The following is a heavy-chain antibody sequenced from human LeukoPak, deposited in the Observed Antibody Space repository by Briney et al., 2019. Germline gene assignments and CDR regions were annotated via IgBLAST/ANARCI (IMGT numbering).Heavy chain of an antibody. D-gene: IGHD3-3*01. Sequence: GGSLRLSCAASGFTVSSNYMSWVRQAPGKGLEWVSIIYSGGSTYYADSVKGRFTISRDNSKNTLYLQMNSLRAEDTAVYYCAKYDFWSGYSRDAFDIWGQGTMVTVSS. V-gene: IGHV3-66*01. J-gene: IGHJ3*02. CDR3: AKYDFWSGYSRDAFDI. CDR1: GFTVSSNY. CDR2: IYSGGST.